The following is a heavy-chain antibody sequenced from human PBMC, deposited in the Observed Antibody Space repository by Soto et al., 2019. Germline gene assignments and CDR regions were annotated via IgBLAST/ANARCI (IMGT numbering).Heavy chain of an antibody. J-gene: IGHJ3*02. D-gene: IGHD3-22*01. CDR3: ARGESIYYYDSNDYPRHGAFDI. CDR1: GGTFSSYA. Sequence: QVQLVQSGAEVKKPGSSVKVSCKASGGTFSSYAISWVRQAPGQGLDWMGGIIPIFGTANYAQKFQGRVTITADESTSTGYMELSILRCEDTAVYYCARGESIYYYDSNDYPRHGAFDIWGQGTMVTVSS. V-gene: IGHV1-69*01. CDR2: IIPIFGTA.